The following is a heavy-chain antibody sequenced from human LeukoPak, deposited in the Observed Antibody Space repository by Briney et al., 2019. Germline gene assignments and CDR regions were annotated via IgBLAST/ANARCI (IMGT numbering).Heavy chain of an antibody. V-gene: IGHV4-34*01. CDR1: GGSFSGYY. J-gene: IGHJ4*02. CDR3: ARGRGVRGVIGDY. D-gene: IGHD3-10*01. CDR2: INHSGST. Sequence: PSETLSLTCAVYGGSFSGYYWSWVRQPPGKGLEWIGEINHSGSTNYNPSLKSRVTISVDTSKNQFSLKLSSVTAADTAVYYCARGRGVRGVIGDYWGQGTLVTASS.